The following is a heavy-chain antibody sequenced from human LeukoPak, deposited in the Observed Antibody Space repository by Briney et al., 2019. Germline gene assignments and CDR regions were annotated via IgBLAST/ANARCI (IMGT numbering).Heavy chain of an antibody. CDR1: GFTFSDYY. Sequence: KSGGSLRLSCAASGFTFSDYYMSWIRQAPGKGLEWVSYMSSSGSTIYYADSVKGRFTISRDNAKNSLYLQMNSLRAEDTAVYYCARDSHIYYDSSGYYGYYFDYWGQGTLVTVSS. CDR2: MSSSGSTI. CDR3: ARDSHIYYDSSGYYGYYFDY. J-gene: IGHJ4*02. D-gene: IGHD3-22*01. V-gene: IGHV3-11*04.